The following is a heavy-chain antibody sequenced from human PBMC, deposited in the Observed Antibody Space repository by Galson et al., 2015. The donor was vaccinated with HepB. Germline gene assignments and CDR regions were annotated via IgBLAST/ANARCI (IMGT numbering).Heavy chain of an antibody. Sequence: SETLSLTCTVSGGSISSYYWSWIRQPPGKGLEWIGYIYYSGSTNYNPSLKSRVTISVDTSKNQFSLKLSSVTAADTAVYYCAREILYDSSGYYGPNWFDPWGQGTLVTVSS. J-gene: IGHJ5*02. CDR1: GGSISSYY. CDR2: IYYSGST. D-gene: IGHD3-22*01. V-gene: IGHV4-59*08. CDR3: AREILYDSSGYYGPNWFDP.